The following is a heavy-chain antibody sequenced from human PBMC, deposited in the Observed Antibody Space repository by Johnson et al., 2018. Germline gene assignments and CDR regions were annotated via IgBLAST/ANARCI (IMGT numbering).Heavy chain of an antibody. J-gene: IGHJ6*03. V-gene: IGHV3-66*01. CDR3: AREGLERPVRGVILSLHMDG. Sequence: VQLVQSGGGLVQPGGSLRLSCAASGFTVSSNYMSWVRQAPGKGLEWVSVIYSGGSTYYADSVKGRFTISRDNYKNTLLLQMNSLRAVDRAVYYCAREGLERPVRGVILSLHMDGWGKGTTVTVSS. CDR2: IYSGGST. CDR1: GFTVSSNY. D-gene: IGHD3-10*01.